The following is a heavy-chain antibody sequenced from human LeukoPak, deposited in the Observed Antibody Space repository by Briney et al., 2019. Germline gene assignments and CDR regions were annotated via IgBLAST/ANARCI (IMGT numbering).Heavy chain of an antibody. J-gene: IGHJ4*02. CDR2: IYYSGGT. CDR1: GGSINYYH. V-gene: IGHV4-59*01. CDR3: ARETPGAGHFDY. Sequence: PSETLSLTCTVPGGSINYYHWMWIRQPPGKGLEWIGYIYYSGGTHYNPSLKSRVTMLVDTSKNQFSLKLTAVTAADTAVYYCARETPGAGHFDYWGQGSLVTVSS. D-gene: IGHD7-27*01.